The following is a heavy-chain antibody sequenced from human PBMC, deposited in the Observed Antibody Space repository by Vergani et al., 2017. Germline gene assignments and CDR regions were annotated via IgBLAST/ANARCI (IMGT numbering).Heavy chain of an antibody. CDR1: GYTFTGYY. CDR3: ARDLTRGSYYSQGY. D-gene: IGHD1-26*01. J-gene: IGHJ4*02. CDR2: INPNSGGT. Sequence: QVQLVQSGAEVKKPGASVKVSCKASGYTFTGYYMHWVRQAPGQGLEWMGWINPNSGGTNYAQKFQGWVTMTRDTSTSTAYMELRSLRSDDTAVYYCARDLTRGSYYSQGYWGQGTLVTVSS. V-gene: IGHV1-2*04.